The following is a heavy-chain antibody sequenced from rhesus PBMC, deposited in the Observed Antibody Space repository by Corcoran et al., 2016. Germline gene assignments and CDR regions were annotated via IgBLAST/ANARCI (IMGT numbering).Heavy chain of an antibody. CDR2: IYWSDSK. Sequence: QVTLKESGPALVKPTQTLTLTCTFSGFSISTTGTGVGWIRQRPGKALEWLASIYWSDSKYYSTSLKSKLTISKDTSKNQVVLTMTYMAPVDTATYYCARVRYCSGGVCLFDYWGQGVLVTVSS. CDR3: ARVRYCSGGVCLFDY. CDR1: GFSISTTGTG. D-gene: IGHD2-39*02. V-gene: IGHV2-95*01. J-gene: IGHJ4*01.